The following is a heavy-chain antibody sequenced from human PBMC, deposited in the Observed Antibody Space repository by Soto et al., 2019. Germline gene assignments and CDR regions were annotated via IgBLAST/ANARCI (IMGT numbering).Heavy chain of an antibody. Sequence: QVQLQESGPGLVKPSETLSLTCTVSGGSISSYYWSWIRQPPGKGLEWIGYIYDSRSTNYNPSRKSRVTLSVDTAKNHFSLRPSSVTAADTAVYYCASTRMIVANFDYWGQGTLVTVSS. V-gene: IGHV4-59*08. CDR2: IYDSRST. D-gene: IGHD3-22*01. J-gene: IGHJ4*02. CDR3: ASTRMIVANFDY. CDR1: GGSISSYY.